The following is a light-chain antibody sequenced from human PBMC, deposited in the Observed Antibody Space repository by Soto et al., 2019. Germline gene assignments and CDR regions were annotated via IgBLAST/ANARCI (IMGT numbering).Light chain of an antibody. CDR3: SSYKTSSTYVV. CDR2: DVI. J-gene: IGLJ2*01. V-gene: IGLV2-14*03. CDR1: SSDVGGYNY. Sequence: QSVLTQPASVSGSPGQSITISCTGTSSDVGGYNYVSWYQQHPGKAPKLMIFDVINRPSGVSNRFSGSKSCNSASLTISGLQAEDEADDYCSSYKTSSTYVVFGGGTQLTVL.